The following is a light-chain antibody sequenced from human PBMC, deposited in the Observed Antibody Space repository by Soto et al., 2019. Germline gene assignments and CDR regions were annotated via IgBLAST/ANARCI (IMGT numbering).Light chain of an antibody. J-gene: IGKJ4*01. CDR3: QYLTSFPLC. CDR1: QGISSY. V-gene: IGKV1-9*01. Sequence: DIQLTQSPASLSASVGDRVTITCRASQGISSYLAWYQQKPGKAPKLLIYLASTLQSGVPSRFSGSGSGTDFRLTISSLQPEYVATYYCQYLTSFPLCFGGGTKVEIK. CDR2: LAS.